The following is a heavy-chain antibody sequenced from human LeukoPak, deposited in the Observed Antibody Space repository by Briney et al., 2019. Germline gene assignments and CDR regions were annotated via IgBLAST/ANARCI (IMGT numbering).Heavy chain of an antibody. J-gene: IGHJ2*01. D-gene: IGHD2-15*01. V-gene: IGHV4-38-2*02. CDR1: GYSIAHGFF. Sequence: SETLSLTCTVSGYSIAHGFFWAWIRQPPGGGLEWIGRLYHSWTTYYNTSLKSRISTSVDTSKNQFSLKLRLVTAADTAVYYCARVEVPRDINDWYFDLWGRGTLVTVSS. CDR2: LYHSWTT. CDR3: ARVEVPRDINDWYFDL.